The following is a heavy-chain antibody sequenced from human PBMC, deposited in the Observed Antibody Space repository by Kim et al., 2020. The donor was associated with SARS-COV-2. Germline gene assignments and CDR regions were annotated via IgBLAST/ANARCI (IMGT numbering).Heavy chain of an antibody. V-gene: IGHV3-7*01. J-gene: IGHJ4*02. CDR2: IKQDGSEK. CDR3: ARDVPGFWSGYD. CDR1: GFTFSSYW. D-gene: IGHD3-3*01. Sequence: GSLRLSCAASGFTFSSYWMSWVRQAPGKGPEWVANIKQDGSEKYYVDSVKGRFTISRDNAKNSLYLQMNSLRAEDTAVYYCARDVPGFWSGYDWGQGTLVTVSS.